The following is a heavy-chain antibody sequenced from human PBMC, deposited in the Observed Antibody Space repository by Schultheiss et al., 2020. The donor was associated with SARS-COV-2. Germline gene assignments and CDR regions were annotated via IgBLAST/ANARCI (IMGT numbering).Heavy chain of an antibody. V-gene: IGHV4-39*07. CDR2: VSYSGTT. CDR3: ARATRVESLFSVRGGSFDF. CDR1: GGSISSNNNF. Sequence: SETLSLTCSVSGGSISSNNNFWAWIRQPPGKGLEWIGSVSYSGTTYHNPSLKSRVTISIDTSKNQFSLKLGSVTAADTAVYFCARATRVESLFSVRGGSFDFWGRGALVTVSS. J-gene: IGHJ4*02. D-gene: IGHD5-24*01.